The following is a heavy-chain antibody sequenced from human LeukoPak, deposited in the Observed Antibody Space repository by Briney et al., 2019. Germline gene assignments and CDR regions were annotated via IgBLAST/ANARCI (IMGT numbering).Heavy chain of an antibody. D-gene: IGHD2-2*02. CDR3: ARGGEVYCSSTSCYSPFDY. CDR1: GFTFSSYA. CDR2: ISGSSSYI. J-gene: IGHJ4*02. Sequence: KPGGSLRLSCAASGFTFSSYAMSWVRQTPGKGLEWVSSISGSSSYIYYADSVKGRFTISRDNAKNSLYLQMNSLRAEDTAVYYCARGGEVYCSSTSCYSPFDYWGQGTLVTVSS. V-gene: IGHV3-21*01.